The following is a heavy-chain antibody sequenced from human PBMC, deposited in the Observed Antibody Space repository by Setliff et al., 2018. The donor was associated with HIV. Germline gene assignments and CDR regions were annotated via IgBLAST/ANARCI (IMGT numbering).Heavy chain of an antibody. CDR1: GYSFTNHY. Sequence: ASVKVSCKPSGYSFTNHYMHWVRQAPGQGLEWMGVINPTGGCTRNTQKFQGRVAMTRDTSTSTVYMELSSLRSEDTAVYYCASAGAWQRNALDIWGQGTMVTVSS. J-gene: IGHJ3*02. CDR3: ASAGAWQRNALDI. D-gene: IGHD5-12*01. CDR2: INPTGGCT. V-gene: IGHV1-46*01.